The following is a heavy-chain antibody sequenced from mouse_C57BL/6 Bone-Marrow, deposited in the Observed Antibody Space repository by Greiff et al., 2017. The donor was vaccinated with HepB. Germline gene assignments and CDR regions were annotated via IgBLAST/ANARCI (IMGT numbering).Heavy chain of an antibody. J-gene: IGHJ3*01. V-gene: IGHV14-4*01. CDR2: IDPENGDT. Sequence: EVQLQQSGAELVRPGASVKLSCTASGFNIKDDYMHWVKQRPEQGLEWIGGIDPENGDTEYASKFQGKATITADTSSNTAYLQLSSLTSEDTAVYYCTPNWGAYWGQGTLVTVSA. D-gene: IGHD4-1*02. CDR3: TPNWGAY. CDR1: GFNIKDDY.